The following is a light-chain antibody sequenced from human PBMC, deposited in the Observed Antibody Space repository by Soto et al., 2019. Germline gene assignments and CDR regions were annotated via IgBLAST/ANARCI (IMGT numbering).Light chain of an antibody. CDR1: QSVSSNY. CDR2: GAS. J-gene: IGKJ4*01. CDR3: QQYGSSPPLT. V-gene: IGKV3-20*01. Sequence: EIVLTQSPGTLSLSPGERATLSCRASQSVSSNYLAWYQQKPGQAPRLLIYGASSRATGVPDRLSGSGSGTDFTLTISKLEPEDFALYYCQQYGSSPPLTFGGGTKVDIK.